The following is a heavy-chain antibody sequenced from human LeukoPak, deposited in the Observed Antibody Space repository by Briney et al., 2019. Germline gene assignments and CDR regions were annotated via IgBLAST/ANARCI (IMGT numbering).Heavy chain of an antibody. CDR1: GFTFSNYA. J-gene: IGHJ5*02. D-gene: IGHD5-24*01. CDR3: ARGTEMATINYNWFDP. V-gene: IGHV3-21*01. Sequence: GGSLRLSCAASGFTFSNYAMSWVRQAPGKGLEWVSSISSSSSYIYYADSVKGRFTISRDNAKNSLYLQMNSLRAEDTAVYYCARGTEMATINYNWFDPWGQGTLVTVSS. CDR2: ISSSSSYI.